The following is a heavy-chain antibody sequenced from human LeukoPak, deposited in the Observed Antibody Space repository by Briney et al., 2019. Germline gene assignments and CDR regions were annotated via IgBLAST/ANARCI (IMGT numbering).Heavy chain of an antibody. J-gene: IGHJ3*02. Sequence: PGGSLRLSCAASGFTFTHYIMHWVRQAPGKGLEWVGVIESNGSQIFYVESVKGRFTISRDNSKNTLYLQMNSLRAEDTAVYFCARKRQDTIVQGGAFDIWGPGTMGTASS. CDR2: IESNGSQI. D-gene: IGHD3-10*01. CDR3: ARKRQDTIVQGGAFDI. V-gene: IGHV3-30-3*01. CDR1: GFTFTHYI.